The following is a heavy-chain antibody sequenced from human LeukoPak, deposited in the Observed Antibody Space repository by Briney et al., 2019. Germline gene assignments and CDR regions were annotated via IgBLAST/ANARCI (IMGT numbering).Heavy chain of an antibody. CDR2: IYTSGST. Sequence: PSETLSLTCTVSGGSISSGSYSWSWIRQPAGKGLEWIGRIYTSGSTNYNPSLKSRVTISVDTSKNQFSLKLSSVTAADTAVYYCARDSYYYDSSGYYYYFDDWGQGTLVTVSS. J-gene: IGHJ4*02. CDR1: GGSISSGSYS. V-gene: IGHV4-61*02. D-gene: IGHD3-22*01. CDR3: ARDSYYYDSSGYYYYFDD.